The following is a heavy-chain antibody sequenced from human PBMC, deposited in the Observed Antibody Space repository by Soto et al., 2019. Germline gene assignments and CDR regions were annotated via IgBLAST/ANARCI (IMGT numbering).Heavy chain of an antibody. Sequence: GASVKVSCKASGYTFTSYGISWVRQAPGQGLEWMGWISAYNGNTNYAQKLQGRVTMTTDTSTSTAYMELRSLRSDDTAVYYCAGGIDYLPGGSWFAPWGQGTLVTVSS. D-gene: IGHD4-17*01. J-gene: IGHJ5*02. V-gene: IGHV1-18*01. CDR3: AGGIDYLPGGSWFAP. CDR1: GYTFTSYG. CDR2: ISAYNGNT.